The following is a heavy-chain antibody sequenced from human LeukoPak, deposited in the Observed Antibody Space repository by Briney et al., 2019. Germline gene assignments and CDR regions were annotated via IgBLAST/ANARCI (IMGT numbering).Heavy chain of an antibody. CDR1: GFTFNTYA. D-gene: IGHD3-10*01. J-gene: IGHJ6*03. V-gene: IGHV3-23*01. CDR2: ISGSGDTT. Sequence: GGSLRLSCVASGFTFNTYAMNWVRQAPGKGLEWVSAISGSGDTTYYADSVKGRFTISRDNSKNTLYLQMNSLRAEDTAVYQCVKPDRLNYYDSGRQYYYYYFDVWGKGTTVTVSS. CDR3: VKPDRLNYYDSGRQYYYYYFDV.